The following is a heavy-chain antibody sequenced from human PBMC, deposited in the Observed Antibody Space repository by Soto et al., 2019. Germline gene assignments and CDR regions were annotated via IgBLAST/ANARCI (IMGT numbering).Heavy chain of an antibody. CDR2: IYHSGST. V-gene: IGHV4-30-2*01. J-gene: IGHJ5*02. Sequence: PSDTLSLTCAFSGFSSSSGTYSLSWIRQPPGKGLEWIGYIYHSGSTYSNPSLKSRVTISVDRSKNQFSLKLSSVTAADTAVYYCARGETGTTNFDPWGQGTLVTVSS. D-gene: IGHD1-7*01. CDR1: GFSSSSGTYS. CDR3: ARGETGTTNFDP.